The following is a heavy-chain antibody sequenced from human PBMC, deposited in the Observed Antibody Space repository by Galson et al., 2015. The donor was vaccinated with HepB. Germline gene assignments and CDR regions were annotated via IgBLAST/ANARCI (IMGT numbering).Heavy chain of an antibody. CDR2: IIPILHTP. D-gene: IGHD3-22*01. V-gene: IGHV1-69*05. J-gene: IGHJ3*02. Sequence: SVKVSCKASGGTFTNYALSWVRQAPGQGLEWMGGIIPILHTPNYAQKFQGRVTISTDESTSTVYMELSSLRSEDTAFYSCAREGHYYDSRGYYGVFDIWGQGTMVTVSS. CDR1: GGTFTNYA. CDR3: AREGHYYDSRGYYGVFDI.